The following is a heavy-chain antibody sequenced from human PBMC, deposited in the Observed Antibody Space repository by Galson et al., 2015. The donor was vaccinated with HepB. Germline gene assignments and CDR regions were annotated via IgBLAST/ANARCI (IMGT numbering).Heavy chain of an antibody. J-gene: IGHJ4*02. D-gene: IGHD5-12*01. CDR3: ARGRGGVATTLFDY. CDR2: ISYDGSNK. V-gene: IGHV3-30*04. CDR1: GFTFSSYA. Sequence: LRLSCAASGFTFSSYAMHWVRQAPGKGLEWVAVISYDGSNKYYADSVKGRFTISRDNSKNTLYLQMNSLRAEDTAVYYCARGRGGVATTLFDYWGQGTLVTVSS.